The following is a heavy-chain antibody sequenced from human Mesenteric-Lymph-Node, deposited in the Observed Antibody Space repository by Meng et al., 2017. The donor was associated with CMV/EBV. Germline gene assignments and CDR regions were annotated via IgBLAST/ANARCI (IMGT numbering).Heavy chain of an antibody. J-gene: IGHJ4*02. D-gene: IGHD5-24*01. V-gene: IGHV4-39*01. Sequence: SVYGGSICGSSYYWGWIRQSPGKGLQWIGSLYYSGETYYNVSLKRRANIYVDTSKNEFTLELASVTAADTATYYCARHGWLQFFMFWGQGTRVTVSS. CDR2: LYYSGET. CDR3: ARHGWLQFFMF. CDR1: GGSICGSSYY.